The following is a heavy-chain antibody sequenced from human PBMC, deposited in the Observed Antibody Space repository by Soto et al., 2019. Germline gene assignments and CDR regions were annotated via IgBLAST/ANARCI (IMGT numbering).Heavy chain of an antibody. CDR3: ARDRVSGDYYHDAFDI. J-gene: IGHJ3*02. Sequence: ESGGALVQPGGSLRLSCAASGFTFSTYSMNWVRQAPGKGLEWVSYISGSSRTVYYADSVKGRFTISRDNAKQSLSLQMNSLRAEDTAVYYCARDRVSGDYYHDAFDIWGQGTMVTVSS. D-gene: IGHD3-16*01. V-gene: IGHV3-48*01. CDR2: ISGSSRTV. CDR1: GFTFSTYS.